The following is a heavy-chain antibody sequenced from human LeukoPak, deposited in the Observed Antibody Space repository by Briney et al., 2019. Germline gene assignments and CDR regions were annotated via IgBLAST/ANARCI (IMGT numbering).Heavy chain of an antibody. Sequence: SETLSLTCSVSGGSISSRSYYWGWIRQPPGKGLEWIGSIYYSGSIYYNPSLKSRVTISLDTSKNQFSLKVGSMTAADTAVYYCARAGGYGLIDYWGQGTMVTVSS. V-gene: IGHV4-39*07. J-gene: IGHJ4*02. CDR1: GGSISSRSYY. CDR2: IYYSGSI. D-gene: IGHD5-18*01. CDR3: ARAGGYGLIDY.